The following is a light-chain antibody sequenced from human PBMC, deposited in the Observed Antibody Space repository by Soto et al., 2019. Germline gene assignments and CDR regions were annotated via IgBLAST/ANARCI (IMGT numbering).Light chain of an antibody. CDR3: QQYHIDSGT. Sequence: DIQMTQSPSTLSASVGDRVTITFRASQTIDSWLAWYQQRPGKPPNLLIYKASTLASGVPSRFSGSGSGTEFTLTINSLQPDDFATYYCQQYHIDSGTFGQGTKVEIK. CDR2: KAS. J-gene: IGKJ1*01. V-gene: IGKV1-5*03. CDR1: QTIDSW.